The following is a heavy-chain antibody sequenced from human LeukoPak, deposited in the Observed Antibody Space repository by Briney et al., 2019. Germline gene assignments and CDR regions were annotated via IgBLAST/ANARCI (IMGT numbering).Heavy chain of an antibody. CDR2: IRDSAYRT. J-gene: IGHJ4*02. CDR1: RFTFSNYA. CDR3: ASNTYYYGSGSYDY. V-gene: IGHV3-23*01. Sequence: GGSLRLSCAASRFTFSNYAMSWVRQAPGKGLEWVSSIRDSAYRTYYADSVKGRFTISRDNSKNTLYLQMNSLRAEDTAVYYCASNTYYYGSGSYDYWGQGTLVTVSS. D-gene: IGHD3-10*01.